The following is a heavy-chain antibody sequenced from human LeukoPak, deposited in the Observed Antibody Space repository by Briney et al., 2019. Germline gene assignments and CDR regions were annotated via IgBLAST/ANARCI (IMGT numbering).Heavy chain of an antibody. CDR1: GYTLTELS. V-gene: IGHV1-24*01. CDR3: ATPGGYWGNWFDP. CDR2: FDPEDGET. D-gene: IGHD2-21*01. J-gene: IGHJ5*02. Sequence: ASVKVSCKVSGYTLTELSMHWVRQAPGKGLEWMGGFDPEDGETIYAQKFQGRVTMTEDTSTDTAYMELSSLGSEDTAVYYCATPGGYWGNWFDPWGQGTLVTVSS.